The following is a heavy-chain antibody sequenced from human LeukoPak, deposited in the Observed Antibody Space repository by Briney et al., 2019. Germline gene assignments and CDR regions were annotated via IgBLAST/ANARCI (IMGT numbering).Heavy chain of an antibody. Sequence: SETLSLTCAVYGGSFSGYYWSWHRQPPGTALEWIGEINHSGSTNHNPSLKSRVTISVDTSKNQFSLKLSSVTAADTSFFKQKTAYDILTGYYYSRSPSFDYWGQGTLVTVSS. J-gene: IGHJ4*02. CDR2: INHSGST. CDR1: GGSFSGYY. CDR3: KTAYDILTGYYYSRSPSFDY. D-gene: IGHD3-9*01. V-gene: IGHV4-34*01.